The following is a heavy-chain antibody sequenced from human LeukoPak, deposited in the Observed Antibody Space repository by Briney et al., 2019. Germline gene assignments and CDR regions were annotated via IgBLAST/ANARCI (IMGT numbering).Heavy chain of an antibody. CDR3: AKGSGGNCYTALDV. Sequence: GGSPRLSCAASGFTFTNYAMTWVRQAPGKELEWVSCITGGGDSTYYADSVKGRFTISRDNSKNTLYLQMSSLSAEDTALYSCAKGSGGNCYTALDVWGRGTLFTVSA. D-gene: IGHD2-15*01. CDR1: GFTFTNYA. V-gene: IGHV3-23*01. CDR2: ITGGGDST. J-gene: IGHJ3*01.